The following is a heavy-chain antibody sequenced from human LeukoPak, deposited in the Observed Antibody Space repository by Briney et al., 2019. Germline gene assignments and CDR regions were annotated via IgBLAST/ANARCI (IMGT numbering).Heavy chain of an antibody. Sequence: PGGSLRLSCAASGFTFSNNAMNWVRQAPGKGLEWVAVISYDGSNKYYADSVKGRFTISRDNSKNTLYLQMNSLRAEDTAVYYCAKWADYDYGDYEYYFDYWGQGTLVTVSS. CDR2: ISYDGSNK. J-gene: IGHJ4*02. CDR3: AKWADYDYGDYEYYFDY. D-gene: IGHD4-17*01. V-gene: IGHV3-30*18. CDR1: GFTFSNNA.